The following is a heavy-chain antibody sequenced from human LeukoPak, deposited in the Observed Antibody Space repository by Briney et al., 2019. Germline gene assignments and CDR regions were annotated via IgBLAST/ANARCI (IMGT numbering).Heavy chain of an antibody. CDR1: GFPFSSYS. D-gene: IGHD2/OR15-2a*01. J-gene: IGHJ4*02. V-gene: IGHV3-48*01. CDR3: AKDTSESSYDRPFDY. Sequence: GGSLRLSCAASGFPFSSYSMNWVRRAPGTGLEWVSYISVSSSTIYYADSVRGRFTISRDNAKNSLDLQMNSLRAEDTAVYYCAKDTSESSYDRPFDYRGQRTMVTVSS. CDR2: ISVSSSTI.